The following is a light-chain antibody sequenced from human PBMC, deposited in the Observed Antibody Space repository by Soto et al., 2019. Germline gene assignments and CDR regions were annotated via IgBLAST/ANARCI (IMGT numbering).Light chain of an antibody. CDR1: SSDVGGYNY. V-gene: IGLV2-14*01. Sequence: QSALTQPASVSGSPGQSITISCTGTSSDVGGYNYVSWYQQHPGKAPKLMIYDVSNRPSGVSNLFSGSKSGNTASLTISGFQAEDEADYYCSSYTSSRTLVFGGGTKLTVL. CDR2: DVS. J-gene: IGLJ2*01. CDR3: SSYTSSRTLV.